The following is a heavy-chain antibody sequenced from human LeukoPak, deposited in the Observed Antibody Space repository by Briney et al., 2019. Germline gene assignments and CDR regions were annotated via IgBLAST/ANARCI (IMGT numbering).Heavy chain of an antibody. J-gene: IGHJ5*02. CDR2: IKEEGSEK. CDR3: ARGHYQLS. CDR1: GFTFSSYW. Sequence: GGSLRLSCAVSGFTFSSYWMSWVRQAPGKGLEWVASIKEEGSEKHYVDSVKGRFTISRDNAKNSLYLQMDSLRAEDTAVYYCARGHYQLSWGQGILVTVSS. V-gene: IGHV3-7*01. D-gene: IGHD2-2*01.